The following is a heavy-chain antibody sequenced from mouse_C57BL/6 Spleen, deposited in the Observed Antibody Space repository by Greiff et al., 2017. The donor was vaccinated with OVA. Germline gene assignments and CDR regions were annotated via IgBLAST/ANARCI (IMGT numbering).Heavy chain of an antibody. CDR3: ARDPIYYGSSPYYFDY. Sequence: EVQLQESGPGLVKPSQSLSLTCSVPGYSITSGYYWNWIRQFPGNKLEWLGYISYDGSNNYNPSLKNRISLTRATTKNRFFRKLNSVTTEDTATYYCARDPIYYGSSPYYFDYWGQGTTLTVSS. CDR1: GYSITSGYY. CDR2: ISYDGSN. J-gene: IGHJ2*01. V-gene: IGHV3-6*01. D-gene: IGHD1-1*01.